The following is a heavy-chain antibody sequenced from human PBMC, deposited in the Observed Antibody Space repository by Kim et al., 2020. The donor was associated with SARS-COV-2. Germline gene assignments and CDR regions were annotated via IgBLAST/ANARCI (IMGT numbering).Heavy chain of an antibody. CDR1: GGSISTYY. CDR3: ARVRLNSSGWYGAFDI. D-gene: IGHD6-19*01. Sequence: SETLSLTCTVSGGSISTYYWSWIRQPPGKGLEWIGYVYYTGSTDYNPSLKSRVTISVDTSKNQFSLKLSSVTAADTAVYYCARVRLNSSGWYGAFDIWG. J-gene: IGHJ3*02. V-gene: IGHV4-59*01. CDR2: VYYTGST.